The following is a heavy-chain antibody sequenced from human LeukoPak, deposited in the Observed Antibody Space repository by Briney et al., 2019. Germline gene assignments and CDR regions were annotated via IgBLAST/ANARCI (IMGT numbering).Heavy chain of an antibody. V-gene: IGHV1-58*01. J-gene: IGHJ4*02. CDR3: AAVNLEAMVPSFFDY. Sequence: SVKVSCKASGFTFTSSAVQCVRQARGQRLEWIGWIVVGSGNTNYAQKFQERVTITRDMSTSTAYMELSSLRSEDTAVYYCAAVNLEAMVPSFFDYWGQGTLVTVSS. D-gene: IGHD3-10*01. CDR2: IVVGSGNT. CDR1: GFTFTSSA.